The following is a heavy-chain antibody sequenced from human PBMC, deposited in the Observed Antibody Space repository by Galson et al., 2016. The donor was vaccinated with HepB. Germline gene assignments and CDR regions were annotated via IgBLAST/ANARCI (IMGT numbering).Heavy chain of an antibody. J-gene: IGHJ3*02. Sequence: QSGAEVKKPGESLRISCKASGYSFTSYWISWVRQMPGKGLEWMGRIDPKDSYTNYSPSFQGHVTISSDKSTSTAYLHWSSLRASDTAMYYCTRHKPPHYYDPSGYDDAFDIWGQGTMVSVSS. CDR2: IDPKDSYT. CDR1: GYSFTSYW. D-gene: IGHD5-12*01. CDR3: TRHKPPHYYDPSGYDDAFDI. V-gene: IGHV5-10-1*01.